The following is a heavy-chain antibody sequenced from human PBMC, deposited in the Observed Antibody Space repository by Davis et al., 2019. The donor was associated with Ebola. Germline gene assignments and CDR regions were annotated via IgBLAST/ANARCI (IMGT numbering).Heavy chain of an antibody. CDR3: ARRLVATYYFDY. CDR1: GGSISSGVNY. CDR2: IYYSGST. D-gene: IGHD5-12*01. J-gene: IGHJ4*02. V-gene: IGHV4-31*03. Sequence: LRLSCTVSGGSISSGVNYWSWVRQHPGKGLEWIGYIYYSGSTYYNPSLKSRVSISVDTSKNQFSLKVSSVTAADTAVYYCARRLVATYYFDYWGQGTLVTVSS.